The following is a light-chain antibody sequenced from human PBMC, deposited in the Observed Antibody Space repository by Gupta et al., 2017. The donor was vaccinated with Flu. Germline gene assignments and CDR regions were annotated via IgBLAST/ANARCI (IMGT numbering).Light chain of an antibody. V-gene: IGLV2-14*03. CDR3: SSYSATGALAL. Sequence: QSALTQPASVSGSPGQSINIPCTGTSSDIGTYDYVSWYQQSPGRAPKLMIYDVSNRPSGISDRFSGSKSGNTASLTISGLQAEGEADYYCSSYSATGALALFGGGTKVTVL. CDR2: DVS. CDR1: SSDIGTYDY. J-gene: IGLJ2*01.